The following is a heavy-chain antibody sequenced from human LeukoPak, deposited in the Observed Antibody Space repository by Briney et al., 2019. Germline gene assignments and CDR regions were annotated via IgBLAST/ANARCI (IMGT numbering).Heavy chain of an antibody. J-gene: IGHJ5*02. CDR1: GYNFSKYW. V-gene: IGHV5-51*01. CDR3: ARRVAAAGSHWFDP. D-gene: IGHD6-13*01. Sequence: GESLKISCKGSGYNFSKYWIGWVRQMPGKGPEWMGIVCPGDSETLYSPSIQGQVTISADKSISTAYLQWSSLKASDTAMYYCARRVAAAGSHWFDPWGQGTLVTVSS. CDR2: VCPGDSET.